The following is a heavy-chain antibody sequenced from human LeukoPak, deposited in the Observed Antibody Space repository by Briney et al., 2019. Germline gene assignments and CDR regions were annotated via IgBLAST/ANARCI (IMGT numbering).Heavy chain of an antibody. CDR2: VNSDGSYT. Sequence: PGGSLRLSCAASGFTFSSYWMHRVRQAPGKGLVWVSRVNSDGSYTSYADSVKGRFTISRDNAKNTLYLQMNSLRAEDTAVYYCARALVGGYYYGMDVWGQGTTVTVSS. CDR1: GFTFSSYW. CDR3: ARALVGGYYYGMDV. D-gene: IGHD2-15*01. V-gene: IGHV3-74*01. J-gene: IGHJ6*02.